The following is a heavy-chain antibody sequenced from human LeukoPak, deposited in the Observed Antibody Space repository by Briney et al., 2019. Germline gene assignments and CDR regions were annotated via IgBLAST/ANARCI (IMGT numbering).Heavy chain of an antibody. V-gene: IGHV1-46*03. CDR3: ARHGSGRYYPAEGRVDY. CDR1: GYGFTSYY. J-gene: IGHJ4*02. D-gene: IGHD3-10*01. Sequence: ASVKVSCKAFGYGFTSYYIHWVRQAPGQGLERMGIINPSVGGTTYARKFKGRVTMTRETSTSTVYMELRSLRSEDTAVYYCARHGSGRYYPAEGRVDYWGQGTLVTVSS. CDR2: INPSVGGT.